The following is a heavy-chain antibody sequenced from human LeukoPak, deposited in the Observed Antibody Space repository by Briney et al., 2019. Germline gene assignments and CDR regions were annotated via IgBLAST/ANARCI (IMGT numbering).Heavy chain of an antibody. V-gene: IGHV3-11*04. Sequence: LSLTCTVSGGSISRSGYYWGWIRQTPGKGLEWVSYISSSGSTIYYADSVKGRFTISRDNAKNSLYLQMNSLRAEDTAVYYCAELGITMIGGAWGKGTTVTISS. CDR2: ISSSGSTI. CDR3: AELGITMIGGA. CDR1: GGSISRSGYY. D-gene: IGHD3-10*02. J-gene: IGHJ6*04.